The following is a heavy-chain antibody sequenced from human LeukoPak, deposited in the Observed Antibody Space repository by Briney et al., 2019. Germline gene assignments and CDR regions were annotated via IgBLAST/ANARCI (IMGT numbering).Heavy chain of an antibody. CDR3: AKDSSSSGFSAACIFDY. CDR1: GFTFSNYA. V-gene: IGHV3-23*01. J-gene: IGHJ4*02. D-gene: IGHD6-19*01. Sequence: GGSLRLSCAASGFTFSNYAMSWVRQAPGKGLEWVSAISGSGTYTYYADSVKGRFTISRDNSRNTLHLQMNSLRAEDTAVYYCAKDSSSSGFSAACIFDYWGQGTLVAVSS. CDR2: ISGSGTYT.